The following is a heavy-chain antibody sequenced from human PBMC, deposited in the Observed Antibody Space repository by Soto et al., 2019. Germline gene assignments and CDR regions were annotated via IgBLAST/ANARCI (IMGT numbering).Heavy chain of an antibody. V-gene: IGHV3-74*03. D-gene: IGHD2-8*01. Sequence: GLSLRLSCSASPFTFSSYWMHWVRQAPGKVLVWVSRINSDGSSTTYAYSVNGRFTISRDNAKNTLYLQMNSLRADATAVYYCGRMVYDNWLDSWGQGTLVTVSS. CDR3: GRMVYDNWLDS. CDR2: INSDGSST. CDR1: PFTFSSYW. J-gene: IGHJ5*01.